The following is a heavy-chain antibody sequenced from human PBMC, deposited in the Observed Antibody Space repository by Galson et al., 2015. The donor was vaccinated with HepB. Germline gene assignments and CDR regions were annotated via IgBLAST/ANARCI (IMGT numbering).Heavy chain of an antibody. V-gene: IGHV4-4*07. CDR3: ASDSSGDAFDI. D-gene: IGHD3-22*01. CDR1: GGPISSYS. CDR2: IYTSGST. Sequence: ETLSLTCTVFGGPISSYSWSWIRQPAGKGLEWIGRIYTSGSTKYNPSLRSRVTMSSDTSKNQFSLKMSSVTAADTAVYYCASDSSGDAFDIWGQGTAVTVSS. J-gene: IGHJ3*02.